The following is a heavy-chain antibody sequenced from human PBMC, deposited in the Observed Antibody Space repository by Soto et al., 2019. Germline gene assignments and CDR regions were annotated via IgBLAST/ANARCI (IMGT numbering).Heavy chain of an antibody. Sequence: QLQLQESGPGLVKPSETLSLTCTVSDGSISNSNYYWGWIRQPPGKGLERIGRFYFSGNTYYNHSLKSRVTMSVETFKKKFSLKLSSVTAADTAVYYCARHLPEGFYYEGFDFWGQGILVTVSS. D-gene: IGHD3-22*01. CDR3: ARHLPEGFYYEGFDF. CDR1: DGSISNSNYY. J-gene: IGHJ4*02. CDR2: FYFSGNT. V-gene: IGHV4-39*01.